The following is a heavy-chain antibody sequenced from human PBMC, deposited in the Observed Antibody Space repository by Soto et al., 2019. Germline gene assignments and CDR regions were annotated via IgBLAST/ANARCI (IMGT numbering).Heavy chain of an antibody. D-gene: IGHD2-15*01. V-gene: IGHV1-18*01. CDR1: GYTFTSYG. J-gene: IGHJ5*02. Sequence: QVPLVQSGAEVKKPGASVKVSCKASGYTFTSYGIIWVRQAPGQGLEWMGWISAYNGNTNYAQKLQGRVTMTTDTSTSTAYMELRSLRSDDTAVYYCARACEGGSCFFGGWFDPWGQGTLVTVSS. CDR2: ISAYNGNT. CDR3: ARACEGGSCFFGGWFDP.